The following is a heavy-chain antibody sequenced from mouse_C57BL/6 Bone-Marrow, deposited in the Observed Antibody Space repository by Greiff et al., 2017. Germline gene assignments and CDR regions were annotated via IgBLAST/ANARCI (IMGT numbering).Heavy chain of an antibody. CDR3: ARYRTSFFYCDY. CDR1: GYSITSGYY. V-gene: IGHV3-6*01. J-gene: IGHJ2*01. Sequence: DVQLQESGPGLVKPSQSLSLTCSVTGYSITSGYYWNWIRQFPGNKLEWMGYISYDGSNNYNPSLKSRISITRDTSKNQYYLQLNSVTTEDTATYYCARYRTSFFYCDYWGQGTTLTVSS. CDR2: ISYDGSN.